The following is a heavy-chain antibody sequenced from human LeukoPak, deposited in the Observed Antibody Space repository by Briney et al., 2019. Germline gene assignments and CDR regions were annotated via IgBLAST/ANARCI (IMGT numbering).Heavy chain of an antibody. D-gene: IGHD3-10*01. V-gene: IGHV4-61*05. J-gene: IGHJ4*02. CDR1: GGSISSSSYY. CDR3: ATLWFGELLSQYYFDY. CDR2: IFHSGST. Sequence: SETLSLTCTVSGGSISSSSYYWSWIRQPPGKGLEWIGEIFHSGSTNYNPALKSRVTISVDKSKNQFSLKLSSVTAADTAVYYCATLWFGELLSQYYFDYWGQGTLVTVSS.